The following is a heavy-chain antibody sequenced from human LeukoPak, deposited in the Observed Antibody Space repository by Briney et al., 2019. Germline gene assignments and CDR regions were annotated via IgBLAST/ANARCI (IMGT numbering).Heavy chain of an antibody. V-gene: IGHV3-66*01. CDR1: GFTFSSYA. CDR2: IYSGGNT. J-gene: IGHJ4*02. Sequence: PGGSLRLSCAASGFTFSSYAMSWVRQAPGKGLEWVSFIYSGGNTHYSDSVKGRFTISRDNSKNTLYLQMNSLRAEDTAVYFCARGDYYYGSGSYLYYFDYWGQGTLVTVSS. CDR3: ARGDYYYGSGSYLYYFDY. D-gene: IGHD3-10*01.